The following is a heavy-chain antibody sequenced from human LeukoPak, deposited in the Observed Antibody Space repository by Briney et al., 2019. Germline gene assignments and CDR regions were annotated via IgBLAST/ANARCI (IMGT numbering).Heavy chain of an antibody. V-gene: IGHV4-38-2*02. CDR1: GYSISRGYY. J-gene: IGHJ4*02. CDR3: ARIEYSGYDFRGAADY. Sequence: SETLSLTCTVSGYSISRGYYWGWIRQPPGKGLEWIGSIYHSGSTYYNPSLKSRVTISVDTSKNQFSLKLSSVTAADTAVYYCARIEYSGYDFRGAADYWGQGALVTVSS. D-gene: IGHD5-12*01. CDR2: IYHSGST.